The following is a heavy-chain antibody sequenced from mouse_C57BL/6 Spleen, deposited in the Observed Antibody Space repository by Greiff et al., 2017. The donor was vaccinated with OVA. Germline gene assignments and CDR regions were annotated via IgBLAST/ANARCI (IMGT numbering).Heavy chain of an antibody. CDR2: IDPSDSYT. J-gene: IGHJ4*01. CDR1: GYTFTSYW. Sequence: QVQLQQPGAELVMPGASVKLSCKASGYTFTSYWMHWVKQRPGQGLEWIGEIDPSDSYTNYNQKFKGKSTLTVDKSSSTAYMQLSSLTSEDSAVYYCARRTFYSNYLYYYAMDYWGQGTSVTVSS. CDR3: ARRTFYSNYLYYYAMDY. D-gene: IGHD2-5*01. V-gene: IGHV1-69*01.